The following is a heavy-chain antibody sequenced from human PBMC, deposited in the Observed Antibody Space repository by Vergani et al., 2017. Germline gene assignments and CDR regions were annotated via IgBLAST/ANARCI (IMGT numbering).Heavy chain of an antibody. CDR2: IYYSGST. CDR3: ASEQQLGGAFDI. D-gene: IGHD6-13*01. J-gene: IGHJ3*02. CDR1: GGSISSYY. Sequence: QVQLQESGPGLVKPSETLSLTCTVSGGSISSYYWSWIRQPPGKGLEWIGSIYYSGSTYYNPSLKSRVTISVDTSKNQFSLKLSSVTAADTAVYYCASEQQLGGAFDIWGQGTMVTVSS. V-gene: IGHV4-59*05.